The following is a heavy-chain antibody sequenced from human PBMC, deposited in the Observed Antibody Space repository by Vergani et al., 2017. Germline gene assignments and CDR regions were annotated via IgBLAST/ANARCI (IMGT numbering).Heavy chain of an antibody. V-gene: IGHV3-66*02. CDR3: ARALGGYYEYYFDY. J-gene: IGHJ4*02. D-gene: IGHD3-22*01. CDR1: GFTVSTNY. CDR2: IYSGGGT. Sequence: EVQLVESGGGLVQPGGSLRLSCAASGFTVSTNYMSWVRQAAGKGLEWVSVIYSGGGTDYADSVKGRFTISRASSKNTLYLQMNTLRAEDTAVYYCARALGGYYEYYFDYWGQGTLVTVSS.